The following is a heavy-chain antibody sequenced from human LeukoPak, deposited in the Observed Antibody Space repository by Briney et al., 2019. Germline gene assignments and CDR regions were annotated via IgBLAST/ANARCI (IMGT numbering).Heavy chain of an antibody. CDR1: GFTFSSYW. J-gene: IGHJ4*02. CDR2: INSDGIST. V-gene: IGHV3-74*01. Sequence: GGSLRLSCAASGFTFSSYWMHWVRQAPGKGLVWVSRINSDGISTSYADSVKGRFTISRDNAKNTLYPQMNSLRAEDTAVYYCASCSGWHYYFDYWGQGTLVTVSS. D-gene: IGHD6-19*01. CDR3: ASCSGWHYYFDY.